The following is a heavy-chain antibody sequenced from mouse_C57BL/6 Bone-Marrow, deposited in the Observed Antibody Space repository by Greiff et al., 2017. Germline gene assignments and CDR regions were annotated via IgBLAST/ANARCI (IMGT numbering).Heavy chain of an antibody. J-gene: IGHJ4*01. Sequence: VKLQESGPGLVQPSQSLSITCTVSGFSLTSYGVHWVRQSPGKGLEWLGVIWSGGSTDYNAAFISRLSISKDNSKSQVFFKMNSLQADDTAIYYCARWGSNYVSYAMDYGGQGTSVTVSS. CDR2: IWSGGST. D-gene: IGHD2-5*01. CDR3: ARWGSNYVSYAMDY. CDR1: GFSLTSYG. V-gene: IGHV2-2*01.